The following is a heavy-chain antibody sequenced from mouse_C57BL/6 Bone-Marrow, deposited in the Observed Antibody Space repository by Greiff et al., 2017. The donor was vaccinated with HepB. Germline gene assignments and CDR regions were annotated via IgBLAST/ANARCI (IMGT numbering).Heavy chain of an antibody. CDR2: IDPEDGET. J-gene: IGHJ3*01. Sequence: EVHLVESGAELVKPGASVKLSCTASGVNIKDYYMHWVKQRTEQGLEWIGRIDPEDGETKYAPKFQGKATITADTSSNTAYLQLSSLTSEDTAVYYCARGYYGSSGFAYWGQGTLVTVSA. CDR1: GVNIKDYY. CDR3: ARGYYGSSGFAY. V-gene: IGHV14-2*01. D-gene: IGHD1-1*01.